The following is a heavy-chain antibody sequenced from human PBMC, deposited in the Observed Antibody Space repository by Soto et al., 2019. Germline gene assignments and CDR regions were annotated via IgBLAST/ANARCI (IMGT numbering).Heavy chain of an antibody. Sequence: EVQLVESGGGLVQPGGSLRLSCAASGFTFNSYWMSWVRQAPGKGLEWVANINQDGSEKYYVDSVKGRFTISRDNAKNSLYLQMNSLRAEDTAVYYCATPTGYTYAYWGQGTLVTVSS. CDR1: GFTFNSYW. V-gene: IGHV3-7*02. CDR3: ATPTGYTYAY. CDR2: INQDGSEK. D-gene: IGHD6-13*01. J-gene: IGHJ4*02.